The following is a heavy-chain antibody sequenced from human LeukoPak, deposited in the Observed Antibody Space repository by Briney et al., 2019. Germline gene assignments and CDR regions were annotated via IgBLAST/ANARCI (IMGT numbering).Heavy chain of an antibody. CDR3: ARVVGSGYCPYYYYYMDV. Sequence: GGSLRLSCAASGFTVSSNYMSWVRQAPGKGLEWVSVIYSGGSTYYADSVKGRFTISRDNSKNTLYIQMNSLRAEDTAVYYCARVVGSGYCPYYYYYMDVWGKGTTVTVSS. V-gene: IGHV3-53*01. CDR1: GFTVSSNY. CDR2: IYSGGST. J-gene: IGHJ6*03. D-gene: IGHD3-3*01.